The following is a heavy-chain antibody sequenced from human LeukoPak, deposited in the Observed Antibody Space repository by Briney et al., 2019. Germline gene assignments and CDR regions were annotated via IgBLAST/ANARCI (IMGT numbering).Heavy chain of an antibody. Sequence: SETLSLTCTVSGGSISSSSYYWGWIRQPPGKGLEWIGSIYYSGSTYYNPSLKSRVTISVDTSKNQFSLKLNSVTAADTAVYYCARPNYYDSSGSDYWGQGTLVTVSS. CDR2: IYYSGST. J-gene: IGHJ4*02. CDR1: GGSISSSSYY. V-gene: IGHV4-39*07. CDR3: ARPNYYDSSGSDY. D-gene: IGHD3-22*01.